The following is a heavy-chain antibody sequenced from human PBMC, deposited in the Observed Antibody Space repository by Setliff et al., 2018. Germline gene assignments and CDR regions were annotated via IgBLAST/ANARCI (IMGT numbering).Heavy chain of an antibody. V-gene: IGHV4-4*07. J-gene: IGHJ4*02. CDR1: GGFIYDHY. Sequence: TSETLSLTCTVSGGFIYDHYWTWIRQPAGKGLQWIGRVYSDGETDYSPSLKSRVTISVDKSNNQFSLNLKSMTAADTALYFCARERQGGFLEWSPFDSWGQGILGTV. D-gene: IGHD3-3*01. CDR2: VYSDGET. CDR3: ARERQGGFLEWSPFDS.